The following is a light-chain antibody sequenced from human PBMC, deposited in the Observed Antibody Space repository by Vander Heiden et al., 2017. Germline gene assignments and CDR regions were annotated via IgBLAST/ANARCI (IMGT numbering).Light chain of an antibody. J-gene: IGLJ1*01. CDR3: GAWDTSLSVYV. CDR1: SPNLGNKY. CDR2: DNN. Sequence: QSVLTPPPSVSAAPGPKVTIYCSGTSPNLGNKYGTWYQQFPGTAPKLLSYDNNKRPSGMPDRFAGSKAGTSATLGITGLQTGDEAEYYCGAWDTSLSVYVFGTGTKVTVL. V-gene: IGLV1-51*01.